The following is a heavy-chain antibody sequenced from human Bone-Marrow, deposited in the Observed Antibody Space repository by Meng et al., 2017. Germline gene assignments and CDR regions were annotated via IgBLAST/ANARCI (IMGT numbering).Heavy chain of an antibody. V-gene: IGHV1-69*06. Sequence: SVKVSCKSSGGTFSSYAISWVRQAPGQGLEWMGGIISIFGTANYAQKFQGRVTITADKSTSTAYMELSSLRSEDTAVYYCNLRRHSSSAYYYFDYWGQGTLVTVSS. CDR1: GGTFSSYA. CDR3: NLRRHSSSAYYYFDY. CDR2: IISIFGTA. D-gene: IGHD6-6*01. J-gene: IGHJ4*02.